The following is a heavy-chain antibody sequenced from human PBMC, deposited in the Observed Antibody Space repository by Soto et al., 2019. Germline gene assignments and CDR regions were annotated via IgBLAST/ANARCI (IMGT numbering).Heavy chain of an antibody. V-gene: IGHV4-39*01. CDR1: GGSISKSSYY. J-gene: IGHJ5*02. CDR2: MPYSGST. CDR3: SRRAPEGFDP. Sequence: SETLSLTCTVSGGSISKSSYYWVWIRQPPGKGLEWVGSMPYSGSTYYNPSLKSRVAISVDTSKNQLSLQVSSVTAADTAVYYCSRRAPEGFDPWGQGTLVTVS.